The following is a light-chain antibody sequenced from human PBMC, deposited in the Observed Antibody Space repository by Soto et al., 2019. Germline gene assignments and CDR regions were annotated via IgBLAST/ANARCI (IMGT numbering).Light chain of an antibody. CDR2: AAS. CDR1: QNINIF. V-gene: IGKV1-39*01. CDR3: QESYSTPLA. J-gene: IGKJ4*01. Sequence: DIQVTQSPSSLSASVGDRVTITCRTSQNINIFLNWYQQKPGRAPMVVISAASNLESGVPSRFSGRGSGTEFTLTISNLQPGDSALYFCQESYSTPLAFGGGT.